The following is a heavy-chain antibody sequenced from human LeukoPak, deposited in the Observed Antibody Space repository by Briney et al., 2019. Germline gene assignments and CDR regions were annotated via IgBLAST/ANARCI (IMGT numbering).Heavy chain of an antibody. CDR2: IYPSGNS. CDR1: GGSITSGSYY. CDR3: ARDFWSGHPGY. J-gene: IGHJ4*02. D-gene: IGHD3-3*01. Sequence: SETLSLTCTVSGGSITSGSYYWSWIRQPAGNGLEWIGRIYPSGNSNYNPSLKSRLTISIDTSKNQFSVKLSSVTAADTAVYYCARDFWSGHPGYWGQGTLVTVSS. V-gene: IGHV4-61*02.